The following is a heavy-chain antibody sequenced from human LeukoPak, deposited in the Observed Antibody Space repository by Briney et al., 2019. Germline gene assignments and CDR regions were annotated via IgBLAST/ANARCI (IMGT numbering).Heavy chain of an antibody. V-gene: IGHV4-59*01. J-gene: IGHJ4*02. CDR1: GGSISSYY. Sequence: PSETLCLTCTVSGGSISSYYWSWIRQPPGKGLEWIGYIYYSGSTNYNPSLKSRVTISVDTSKNQFSLKLSSVTAADTAVYYCARDAAMARGIFDYWGQGTLVTVSS. D-gene: IGHD3-10*01. CDR2: IYYSGST. CDR3: ARDAAMARGIFDY.